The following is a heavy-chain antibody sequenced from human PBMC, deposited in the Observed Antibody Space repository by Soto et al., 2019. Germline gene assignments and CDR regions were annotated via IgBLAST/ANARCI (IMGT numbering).Heavy chain of an antibody. J-gene: IGHJ4*02. CDR2: IYDSGNT. Sequence: QVQLQESGPGLVKPSQTLSLTCTVSGGSISDGAYYWSWIRQPPGKGLEWIGHIYDSGNTYNNPSLKSRLTISVDTSTNHFSLNLHSVTAADTAVYYCASGLSGDKVDQWGQGTLVTVSS. V-gene: IGHV4-30-4*01. D-gene: IGHD2-21*01. CDR3: ASGLSGDKVDQ. CDR1: GGSISDGAYY.